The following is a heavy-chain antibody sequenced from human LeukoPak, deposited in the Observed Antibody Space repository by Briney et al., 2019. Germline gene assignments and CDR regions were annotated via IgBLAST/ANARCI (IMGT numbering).Heavy chain of an antibody. V-gene: IGHV1-18*01. CDR1: GYTFTSYG. D-gene: IGHD2/OR15-2a*01. CDR3: AREVLPSRAFDY. Sequence: ASVKVSCKASGYTFTSYGISWVRQAPGQGREWSGWISAYNGNTNYAQKLKGRVTMTTDTSTSTAYMELRSLRSDDTAVYYCAREVLPSRAFDYWGQGTLVTVSS. CDR2: ISAYNGNT. J-gene: IGHJ4*02.